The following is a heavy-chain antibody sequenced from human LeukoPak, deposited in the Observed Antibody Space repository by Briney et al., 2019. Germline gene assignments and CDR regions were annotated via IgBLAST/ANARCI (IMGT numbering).Heavy chain of an antibody. CDR3: ARSILRPRYRRPGAGNYFDY. CDR1: GYTFTSYD. J-gene: IGHJ4*02. Sequence: LGASVEVSCKASGYTFTSYDINWVRQATGQGLEWMGWMNPNSGNTGYAQKFQGRVTITRNTSISTAYMELSSLRSEDTAVYYCARSILRPRYRRPGAGNYFDYWGQGTLVTVSS. V-gene: IGHV1-8*03. CDR2: MNPNSGNT. D-gene: IGHD1-14*01.